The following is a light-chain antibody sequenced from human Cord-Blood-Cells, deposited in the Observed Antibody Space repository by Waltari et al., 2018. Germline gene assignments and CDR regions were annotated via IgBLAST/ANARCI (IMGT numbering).Light chain of an antibody. J-gene: IGLJ1*01. Sequence: QSVLTQPPSVSGAPGQRVTISCTGSSSNIGAGYDVHWYQQLPGTAPKLLIYGNSNRPSGVPDRFSGSKSGTSASLAITGLQAEDEADYYCQSYDSNHNYVFGTGTKVTVL. CDR3: QSYDSNHNYV. V-gene: IGLV1-40*01. CDR2: GNS. CDR1: SSNIGAGYD.